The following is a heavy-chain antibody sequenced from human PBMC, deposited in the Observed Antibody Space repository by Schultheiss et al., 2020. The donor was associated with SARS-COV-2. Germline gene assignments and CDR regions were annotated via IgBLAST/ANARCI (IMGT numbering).Heavy chain of an antibody. CDR1: GFTFSNAW. J-gene: IGHJ4*02. V-gene: IGHV3-15*01. CDR2: IKSKTDGGTT. Sequence: GESLKISCAASGFTFSNAWMSWVRQAPGKGLEWVGRIKSKTDGGTTDYAAPVKGRFTISRDDSKNTLYLQMNSLKAEDTAVYYCTTDRGHDYGDYWGQGTLVTVSS. CDR3: TTDRGHDYGDY. D-gene: IGHD4-17*01.